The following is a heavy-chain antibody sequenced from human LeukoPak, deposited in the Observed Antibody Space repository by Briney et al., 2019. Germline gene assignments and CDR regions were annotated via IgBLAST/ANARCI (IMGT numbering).Heavy chain of an antibody. D-gene: IGHD2-2*02. V-gene: IGHV1-8*01. J-gene: IGHJ5*02. CDR2: MNPNSGNT. CDR1: GYTFTSYD. CDR3: AREVLGYCSSTSCYTGGWFDP. Sequence: ASVKVSCKASGYTFTSYDINWVRQATGQGLEWMGWMNPNSGNTGYAQKFQGRVTMTRNTSISTAYMELSSLRSEDTAVYFCAREVLGYCSSTSCYTGGWFDPWGQGTLVTVSS.